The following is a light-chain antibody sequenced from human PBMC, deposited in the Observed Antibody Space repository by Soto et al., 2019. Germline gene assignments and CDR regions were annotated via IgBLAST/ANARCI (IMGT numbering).Light chain of an antibody. Sequence: EIVLTQSPATLSLSPGERATLSCSASQSVSSYFAWYQQKPGQAPRLLIYDASNWATGIPARFSGSGSGTDFTLTISSLEPEDFAVYYCQQRSNWPPLTFGGGTKVEIK. CDR1: QSVSSY. J-gene: IGKJ4*01. V-gene: IGKV3-11*01. CDR2: DAS. CDR3: QQRSNWPPLT.